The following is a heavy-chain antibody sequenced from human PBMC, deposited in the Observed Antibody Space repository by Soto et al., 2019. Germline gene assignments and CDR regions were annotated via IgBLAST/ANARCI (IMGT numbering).Heavy chain of an antibody. CDR2: IKSKTDGGTT. V-gene: IGHV3-15*01. J-gene: IGHJ4*02. D-gene: IGHD2-15*01. Sequence: GGSLRLSCAASGFTFSNAWMSWVRQAPGKGLEWVGRIKSKTDGGTTDYAAPVKGRFTISRDDSKNTLYLQMNSLKTEDTAVYYCTTDVYCSGGSCYSGLFGYWGQGTLVTVSS. CDR3: TTDVYCSGGSCYSGLFGY. CDR1: GFTFSNAW.